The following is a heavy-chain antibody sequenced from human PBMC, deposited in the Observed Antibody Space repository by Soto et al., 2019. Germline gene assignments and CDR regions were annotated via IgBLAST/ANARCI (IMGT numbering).Heavy chain of an antibody. CDR2: IYYSGRT. CDR3: AREDVWFGELLHTNKYYYYGMDV. J-gene: IGHJ6*02. V-gene: IGHV4-31*03. D-gene: IGHD3-10*01. CDR1: GGSISSGGYY. Sequence: QVQLQESGPGLVKPSQTLSLTCTVSGGSISSGGYYWSWIRQHPGKGLEWIGYIYYSGRTYYNPSLKSRVTIPVDTSNNQFSLKLSSVTAADTAVYYCAREDVWFGELLHTNKYYYYGMDVWGQGTTVTVSS.